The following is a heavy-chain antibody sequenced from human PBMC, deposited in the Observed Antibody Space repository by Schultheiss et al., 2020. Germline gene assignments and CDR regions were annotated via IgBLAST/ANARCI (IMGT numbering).Heavy chain of an antibody. V-gene: IGHV3-30*03. D-gene: IGHD2-15*01. Sequence: GGSLRLSCAASGFTFSSYGMHWVRQAPGKGLEWVAVISYDGSNKYYADSVKGRFTISRDNSKNTLYLQMNSLRAEDTAVYYCARGDCSGGSCPFDPWGQGTLVTVSS. CDR3: ARGDCSGGSCPFDP. CDR2: ISYDGSNK. CDR1: GFTFSSYG. J-gene: IGHJ5*02.